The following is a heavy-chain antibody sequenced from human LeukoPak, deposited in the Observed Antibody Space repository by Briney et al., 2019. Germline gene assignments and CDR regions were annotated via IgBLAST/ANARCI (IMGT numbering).Heavy chain of an antibody. CDR2: IYHSGST. CDR1: GGSISSGGYS. J-gene: IGHJ4*02. CDR3: ASDLGYCSSTSCYRARDY. V-gene: IGHV4-30-2*01. Sequence: SQTLSLTCAVSGGSISSGGYSWNWIRQPPGKGLEWIGYIYHSGSTYYNPSLKSRVTISVDRSKNQFSLKLSSVTAADTAVYYCASDLGYCSSTSCYRARDYWGQGTLVTSPQ. D-gene: IGHD2-2*02.